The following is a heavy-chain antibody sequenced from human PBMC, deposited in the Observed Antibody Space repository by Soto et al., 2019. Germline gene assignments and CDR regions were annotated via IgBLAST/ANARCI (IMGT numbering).Heavy chain of an antibody. J-gene: IGHJ5*02. CDR2: IYHSGST. CDR3: ASVRLRIVGATHMSWIDT. V-gene: IGHV4-30-2*01. CDR1: GGTISSGGYC. Sequence: LSLTCSASGGTISSGGYCWSWIRQPPGQGLEWIGYIYHSGSTYYNPSLKSRVTISVDRSKNQFSLKLSSVTAADTAVYYCASVRLRIVGATHMSWIDTCGQGALLPVSA. D-gene: IGHD1-26*01.